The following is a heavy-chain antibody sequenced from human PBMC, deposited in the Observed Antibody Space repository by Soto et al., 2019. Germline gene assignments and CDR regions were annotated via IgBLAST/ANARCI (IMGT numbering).Heavy chain of an antibody. CDR3: ARDRTDSGYYTNWLDP. V-gene: IGHV1-69*06. CDR2: IIPIFGTT. CDR1: GGTFGSDA. D-gene: IGHD3-22*01. Sequence: SEKVSCKASGGTFGSDAITWVRQAPGQGLEWVGRIIPIFGTTNYAQNLQGRVTISADKSTLTSYMELHSLTSDDTALYYCARDRTDSGYYTNWLDPWGQGTQVTVSS. J-gene: IGHJ5*02.